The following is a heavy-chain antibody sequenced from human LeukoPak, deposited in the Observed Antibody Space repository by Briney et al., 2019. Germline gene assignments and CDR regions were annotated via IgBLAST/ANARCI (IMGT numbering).Heavy chain of an antibody. V-gene: IGHV4-34*01. CDR1: GVSFIDYY. D-gene: IGHD6-25*01. Sequence: SETLSLTCVVYGVSFIDYYWTWIRQPPGKGLEWIGEINHSGSTSYNPSLRSRVTISVDTYKNQFSLKLSSVTAADTAVYFCARRLLNYGMDVWGQGTTVTVSS. J-gene: IGHJ6*02. CDR2: INHSGST. CDR3: ARRLLNYGMDV.